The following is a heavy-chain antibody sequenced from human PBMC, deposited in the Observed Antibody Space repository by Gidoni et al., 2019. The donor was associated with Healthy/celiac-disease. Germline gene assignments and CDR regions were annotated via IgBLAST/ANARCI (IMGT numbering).Heavy chain of an antibody. CDR3: ARDPRWYDTSGYDLDY. CDR1: GYNFKRNY. D-gene: IGHD3-22*01. CDR2: IKPSVERT. J-gene: IGHJ4*02. Sequence: QVQLVQSGAEVMRPGASVKVSCKSSGYNFKRNYIHWVRQHPGKGLQWMGIIKPSVERTRKEKMYQGRVTMTRDTYRSTVYMELTGLRSDDTAVYYCARDPRWYDTSGYDLDYWGQGTLVTVSS. V-gene: IGHV1-46*02.